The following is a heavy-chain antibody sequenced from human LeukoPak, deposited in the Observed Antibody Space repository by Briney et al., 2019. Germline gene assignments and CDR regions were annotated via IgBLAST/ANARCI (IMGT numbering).Heavy chain of an antibody. CDR2: IYYSGST. Sequence: PSETLSLTCTVSGASISSSNYYWGWIRQPPGKGLEWIGSIYYSGSTYYNPSLKSRVTIIVDTSKNQFSLKLSSVIAADTAVYYCARHYGSRWYRWFDPWGQGNLVTVSS. D-gene: IGHD6-13*01. CDR1: GASISSSNYY. V-gene: IGHV4-39*01. CDR3: ARHYGSRWYRWFDP. J-gene: IGHJ5*02.